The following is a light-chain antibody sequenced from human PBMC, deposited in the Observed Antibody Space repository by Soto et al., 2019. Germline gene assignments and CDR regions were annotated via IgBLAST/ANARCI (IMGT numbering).Light chain of an antibody. Sequence: DIQMTQSPSTLSASVGDRVTITCRASQSIGNWLAWYQQKPGKAPKLLIYKASSLESGVPSRFSGSGSGTECTLTLSSLQADDFATYYCQQYDTYRTFGPGTKVEVK. CDR3: QQYDTYRT. CDR2: KAS. V-gene: IGKV1-5*03. CDR1: QSIGNW. J-gene: IGKJ1*01.